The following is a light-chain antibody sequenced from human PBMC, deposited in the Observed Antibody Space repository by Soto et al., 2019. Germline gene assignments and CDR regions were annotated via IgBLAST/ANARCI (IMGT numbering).Light chain of an antibody. V-gene: IGKV1-33*01. CDR3: QQYDNLPLT. Sequence: EIQMTHSPSSLSASIGDRVTITCPASQDISNYLNWYQQKPGKAPKLLIYDASNLETGVPTRFSGSGSGTDFTITISSLQPEDIATYYCQQYDNLPLTFGGGTKVDI. J-gene: IGKJ4*01. CDR1: QDISNY. CDR2: DAS.